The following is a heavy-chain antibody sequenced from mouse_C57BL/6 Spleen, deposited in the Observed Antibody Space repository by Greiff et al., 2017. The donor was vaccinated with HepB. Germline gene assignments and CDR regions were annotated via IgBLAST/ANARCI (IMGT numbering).Heavy chain of an antibody. J-gene: IGHJ2*01. Sequence: VQLQQPGAELVRPGSSVKLSCKASGYTFTSYWMDWVKQRPGQGLEWIGNIYPSDSETHYNQKFKDKATLTVDKSSSTAYMQLSSLTSEDSAVYYCARGEAYFDYWGQGTTLTVSS. CDR3: ARGEAYFDY. V-gene: IGHV1-61*01. CDR2: IYPSDSET. CDR1: GYTFTSYW.